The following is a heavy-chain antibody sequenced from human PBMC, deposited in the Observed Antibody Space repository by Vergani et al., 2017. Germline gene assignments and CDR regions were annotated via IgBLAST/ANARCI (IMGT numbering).Heavy chain of an antibody. CDR2: IYYSGST. Sequence: QVQLQESGPGLVKPSETLSLTCTVSGGSISSYYWSWIRQPPGKGLEWIGYIYYSGSTNYNPSLKSRVTISVDTSKNQFSLKLSSVTAADTAVYYCARAKRLHGTFDYWGQGTLVTVSS. V-gene: IGHV4-59*12. CDR3: ARAKRLHGTFDY. CDR1: GGSISSYY. D-gene: IGHD3-16*01. J-gene: IGHJ4*02.